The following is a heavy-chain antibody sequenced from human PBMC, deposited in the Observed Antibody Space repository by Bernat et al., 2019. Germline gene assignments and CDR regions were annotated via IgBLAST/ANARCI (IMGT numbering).Heavy chain of an antibody. CDR1: GGTFSSYA. CDR2: IIPIFGTA. V-gene: IGHV1-69*12. D-gene: IGHD1-26*01. CDR3: ASIVGATSNYYYYGMDV. J-gene: IGHJ6*02. Sequence: QVQLVQSGAEVKKPGSSVKVSCKASGGTFSSYAISWVRQAPGQGLEWMGGIIPIFGTANYAQKFQGRVTITADESTNTAYMELSSLRSEDTAVYYCASIVGATSNYYYYGMDVWGQGTTVTVSS.